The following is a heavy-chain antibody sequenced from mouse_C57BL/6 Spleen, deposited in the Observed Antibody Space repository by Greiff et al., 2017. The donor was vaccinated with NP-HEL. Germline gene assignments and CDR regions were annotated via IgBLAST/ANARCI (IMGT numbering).Heavy chain of an antibody. CDR1: GFTFSDYY. V-gene: IGHV5-16*01. Sequence: EVKVVESEGGLVQPGSSMKLSCTASGFTFSDYYMAWVRQVPEKGLEWVANINYDGSSTYYLDSLKSRFIISRDNAKNILYLQMSSLKSEDTATYYCARNQLYDYDWYFDVWGTGTTVTVSS. CDR2: INYDGSST. J-gene: IGHJ1*03. CDR3: ARNQLYDYDWYFDV. D-gene: IGHD2-4*01.